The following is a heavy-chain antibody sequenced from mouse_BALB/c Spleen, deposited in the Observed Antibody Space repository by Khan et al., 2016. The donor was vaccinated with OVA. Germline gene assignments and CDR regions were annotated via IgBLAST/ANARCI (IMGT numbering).Heavy chain of an antibody. CDR1: GDSITSGY. V-gene: IGHV3-8*02. D-gene: IGHD2-14*01. Sequence: EVQLQESGPSLVKPSQTLSLTCSVTGDSITSGYWNWIRKFPGNKLEYMGYIIYTGYTYYNPSLKSRISITRHTSKNQYYLHLNSVTDEDTSTYYCARSTYRYAFVYWGHGTLVTVSA. J-gene: IGHJ3*01. CDR3: ARSTYRYAFVY. CDR2: IIYTGYT.